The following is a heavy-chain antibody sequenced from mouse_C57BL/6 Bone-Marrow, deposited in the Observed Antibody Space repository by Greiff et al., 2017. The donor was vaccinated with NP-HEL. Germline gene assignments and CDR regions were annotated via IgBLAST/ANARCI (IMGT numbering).Heavy chain of an antibody. CDR3: ARGDGYYFDY. Sequence: EVKLMESGGGLVKPGGSLKLSCAASGFTLSDYGMHWVRQAPEKGLEWVAYISSGSSTIYYADTVKGRFTISRDNAKNTLFLQMTSLRSEDTAMYYCARGDGYYFDYWGQGTTLTVSS. CDR2: ISSGSSTI. V-gene: IGHV5-17*01. J-gene: IGHJ2*01. CDR1: GFTLSDYG.